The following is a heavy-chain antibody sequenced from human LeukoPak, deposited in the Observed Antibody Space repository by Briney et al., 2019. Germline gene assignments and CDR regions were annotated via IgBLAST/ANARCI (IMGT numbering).Heavy chain of an antibody. CDR1: GCKFSDYW. Sequence: GGSLRLSCLPSGCKFSDYWMTWVRQAPAKGLEWVANIKRDGSKKSYMASVKGGFTISRDNAKNSLYLQMNSLTAEETAVYYCVRKSGYSYAPHFDYWGQGTLVTVSS. CDR2: IKRDGSKK. D-gene: IGHD5-18*01. J-gene: IGHJ4*02. V-gene: IGHV3-7*01. CDR3: VRKSGYSYAPHFDY.